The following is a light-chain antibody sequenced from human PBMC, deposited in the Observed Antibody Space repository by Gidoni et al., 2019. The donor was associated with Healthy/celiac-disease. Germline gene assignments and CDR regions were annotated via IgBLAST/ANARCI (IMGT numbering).Light chain of an antibody. J-gene: IGLJ3*02. CDR3: AAWDDSLNGPV. CDR1: SSNIGSNT. V-gene: IGLV1-44*01. Sequence: QPVLTQPPSASGTPGQRVTISCSGSSSNIGSNTVNWYQQLPGTAPKLLIYSNNQRPSGFPDRFSGSKSGTSASLAISGLQSEDEADYYCAAWDDSLNGPVFGGGTKLTVL. CDR2: SNN.